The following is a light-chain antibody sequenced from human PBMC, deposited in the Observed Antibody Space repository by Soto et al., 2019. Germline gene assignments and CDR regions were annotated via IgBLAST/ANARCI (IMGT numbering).Light chain of an antibody. CDR1: SGHSSYA. CDR3: QTWVTGIYV. Sequence: QLVLTQSPSASASLGASVKLTCTLSSGHSSYAIAWHQQQPEKGPRYLMKLNSDGSHSKGDGIPDRLSGSSSGAERYLTISSLQSEDEADYYCQTWVTGIYVFGTGTSSPS. J-gene: IGLJ1*01. V-gene: IGLV4-69*01. CDR2: LNSDGSH.